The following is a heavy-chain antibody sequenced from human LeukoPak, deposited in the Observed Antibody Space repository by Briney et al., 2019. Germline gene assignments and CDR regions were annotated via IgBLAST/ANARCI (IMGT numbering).Heavy chain of an antibody. Sequence: QTGGSLRLSCAASGFTFDDYAMHWVRHVPGKGLEWISGVSWHSGSIGYADSVKGRFTISRDNAKNSLYLQMNSLRAEDTALYYCTKDIDGDYRFGVDFWGQGTLVTVSS. CDR2: VSWHSGSI. D-gene: IGHD4-17*01. CDR1: GFTFDDYA. J-gene: IGHJ4*02. V-gene: IGHV3-9*01. CDR3: TKDIDGDYRFGVDF.